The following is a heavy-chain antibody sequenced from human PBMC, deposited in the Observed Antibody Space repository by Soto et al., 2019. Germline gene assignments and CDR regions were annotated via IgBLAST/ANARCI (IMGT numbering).Heavy chain of an antibody. V-gene: IGHV3-30*18. Sequence: QVQLVESGGGVVQPGRSLRLSCAASGFTFSSYGMHWVRQAPGKGLEWVAVISYDGSNKYYADSVKGRFTISRDNSKNTLYLQMNSLRAEDTAVCYCAKEGPYDTRAFDIWGQGTMVTVSS. CDR3: AKEGPYDTRAFDI. CDR2: ISYDGSNK. CDR1: GFTFSSYG. D-gene: IGHD3-22*01. J-gene: IGHJ3*02.